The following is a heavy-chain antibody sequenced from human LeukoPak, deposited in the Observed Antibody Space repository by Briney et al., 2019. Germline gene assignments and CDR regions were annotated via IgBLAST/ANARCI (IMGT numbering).Heavy chain of an antibody. D-gene: IGHD3-10*01. V-gene: IGHV3-7*01. CDR3: ARAAGSGSYYNAYHYYYYYYMDV. CDR1: GFTFSSYW. CDR2: IKQDGSEK. J-gene: IGHJ6*03. Sequence: GGSLRLSCAASGFTFSSYWISWVRQAPGKGLEWVANIKQDGSEKYYVDSVKGRFTISRDNAKNSLYLQMNSLRAEDTAVYYCARAAGSGSYYNAYHYYYYYYMDVWGKGTTVTVSS.